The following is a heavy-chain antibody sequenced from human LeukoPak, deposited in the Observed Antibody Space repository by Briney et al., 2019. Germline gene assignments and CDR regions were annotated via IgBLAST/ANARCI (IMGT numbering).Heavy chain of an antibody. D-gene: IGHD3-10*01. CDR3: ARDLVWFGARAFDI. J-gene: IGHJ3*02. V-gene: IGHV3-7*01. Sequence: PGGSLRLSCAASGFTFSSYWMSWVRQAPGKGLECVANIKQDGSEKYYVDSVKGRFTISRDNAKNSLYLQMNSLRAEDTAVYYCARDLVWFGARAFDIWGQGTMVTVSS. CDR2: IKQDGSEK. CDR1: GFTFSSYW.